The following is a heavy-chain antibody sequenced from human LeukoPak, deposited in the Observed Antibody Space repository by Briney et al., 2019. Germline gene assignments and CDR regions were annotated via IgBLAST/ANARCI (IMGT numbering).Heavy chain of an antibody. J-gene: IGHJ6*03. Sequence: PGGSLRLSCAASGFILSDYYMSWFRQAPGKGLEWVSYISSSGGTTYYSDSVKGRFTISRDNAKNSLYLQMNSLRAQDTAVYYCARDYDSTGDERDYYYYMDVWGKGTTVTVSS. D-gene: IGHD3-22*01. CDR1: GFILSDYY. CDR3: ARDYDSTGDERDYYYYMDV. V-gene: IGHV3-11*04. CDR2: ISSSGGTT.